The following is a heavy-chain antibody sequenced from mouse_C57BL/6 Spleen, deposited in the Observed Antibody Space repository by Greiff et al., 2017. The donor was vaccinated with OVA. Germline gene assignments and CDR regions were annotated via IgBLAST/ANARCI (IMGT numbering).Heavy chain of an antibody. CDR2: IYPGNSDT. Sequence: VQLQQSGTVLARPGASVKMSCKTSGYTFTSYWMHWVKQRPGQGLEWIGAIYPGNSDTSYNQRFKGKAKLTAVTSASTAYMELSSLTNEDSAVYYCTRWITTDYAMDYWGQGTSVTVSS. CDR3: TRWITTDYAMDY. CDR1: GYTFTSYW. D-gene: IGHD1-1*01. J-gene: IGHJ4*01. V-gene: IGHV1-5*01.